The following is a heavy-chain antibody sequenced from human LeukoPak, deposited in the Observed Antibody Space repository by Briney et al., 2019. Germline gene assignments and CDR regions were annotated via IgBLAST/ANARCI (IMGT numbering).Heavy chain of an antibody. CDR3: SRHPLDAFDI. CDR2: ISPGDSHT. Sequence: GASLKISCKASGSSFTNYLIGWVHEMPGKGLEWMVNISPGDSHTKYSASSQGQVTVSADKSINTAYLQWTSLRASDTAMYYCSRHPLDAFDICGQGKMVTVSS. CDR1: GSSFTNYL. V-gene: IGHV5-51*07. J-gene: IGHJ3*02.